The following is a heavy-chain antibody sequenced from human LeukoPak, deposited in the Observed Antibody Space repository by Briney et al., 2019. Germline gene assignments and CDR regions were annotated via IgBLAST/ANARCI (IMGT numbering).Heavy chain of an antibody. D-gene: IGHD3-10*01. V-gene: IGHV1-8*01. Sequence: GASVKVSCKASGYTFTSYDINWVRQATGQGLEWMGWMNPNSGNTGYAQKFQGRVTMTRNTSISTAYMGLSSLRSEDTAVYYCARDYGSGSHYYYYYMDVWGKGTTVTVSS. CDR3: ARDYGSGSHYYYYYMDV. CDR2: MNPNSGNT. J-gene: IGHJ6*03. CDR1: GYTFTSYD.